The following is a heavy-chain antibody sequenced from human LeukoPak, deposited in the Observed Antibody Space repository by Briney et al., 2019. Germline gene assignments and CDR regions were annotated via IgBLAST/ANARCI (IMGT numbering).Heavy chain of an antibody. J-gene: IGHJ3*02. CDR2: INTNTGNP. CDR1: GYTFTSYA. D-gene: IGHD2-21*02. V-gene: IGHV7-4-1*02. CDR3: ARPVVVTAINSAFDI. Sequence: ASVKVSCKASGYTFTSYAMNWVRQAPGQGLEWMGWINTNTGNPTYAQGFTGRFVFSLDTSVSTAYLQISSLKAEDTAVYYCARPVVVTAINSAFDIWGQGTMVTVSS.